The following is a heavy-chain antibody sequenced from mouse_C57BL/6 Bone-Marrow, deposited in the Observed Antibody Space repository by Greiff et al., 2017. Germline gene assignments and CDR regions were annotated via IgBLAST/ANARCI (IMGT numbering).Heavy chain of an antibody. J-gene: IGHJ4*01. D-gene: IGHD2-5*01. CDR2: IYPGGGYT. V-gene: IGHV1-63*01. Sequence: VQLQQSGAELVRPGTSVKMSCKASGYTFTNYWIGWAKQRPGHGLEWIGDIYPGGGYTNYNEKFKGKATLTADKSSSTAYLQFSSLTSEDSAIYYCATYDSNYARSMDYWGQGTTVTVSS. CDR3: ATYDSNYARSMDY. CDR1: GYTFTNYW.